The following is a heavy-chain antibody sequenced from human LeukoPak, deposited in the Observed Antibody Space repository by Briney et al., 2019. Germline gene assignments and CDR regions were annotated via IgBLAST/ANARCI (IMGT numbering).Heavy chain of an antibody. D-gene: IGHD3-10*01. CDR3: ARLTMVRGVIRTPNFDY. Sequence: PSETLSLTCTVSGGSISSYYWSWIRQPAGKGLEWIGRIYTSGSTNYNPSLKSRVTISVDTSKNQFSLKLSSVTAADTAVYYCARLTMVRGVIRTPNFDYWGQGTLVTVSS. CDR2: IYTSGST. V-gene: IGHV4-4*07. CDR1: GGSISSYY. J-gene: IGHJ4*02.